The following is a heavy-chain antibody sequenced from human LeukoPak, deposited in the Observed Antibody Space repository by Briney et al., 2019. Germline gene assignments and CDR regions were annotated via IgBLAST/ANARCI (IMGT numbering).Heavy chain of an antibody. J-gene: IGHJ6*03. CDR2: INPNSGVT. V-gene: IGHV1-2*02. CDR3: ARGRVHSWFGELLNDYYYYMDV. D-gene: IGHD3-10*01. Sequence: ASVKVSCKASGYTFTDYYIHWVRQAPGQGLEWMGCINPNSGVTKFAQKFRGRVTMTSDTSISTAYMELSRLRSDDTAVYYCARGRVHSWFGELLNDYYYYMDVWGRGTTVTISS. CDR1: GYTFTDYY.